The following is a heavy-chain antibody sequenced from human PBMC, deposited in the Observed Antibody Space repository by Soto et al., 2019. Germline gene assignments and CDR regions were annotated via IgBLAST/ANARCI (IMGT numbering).Heavy chain of an antibody. CDR2: IYISGST. J-gene: IGHJ6*02. CDR3: ARVPQRGYSLYSGIMDV. CDR1: GGSISTYC. Sequence: PSETLSLTCTVSGGSISTYCWNWIRQPAGKGLEWIGRIYISGSTSYNPSLKRRVTMSVDTSKSQFSLKLSSVTAADTAVYYRARVPQRGYSLYSGIMDVWGQGSTVTVSS. D-gene: IGHD5-18*01. V-gene: IGHV4-4*07.